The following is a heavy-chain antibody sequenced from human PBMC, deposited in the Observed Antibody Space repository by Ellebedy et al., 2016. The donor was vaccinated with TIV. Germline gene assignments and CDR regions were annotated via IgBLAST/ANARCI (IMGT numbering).Heavy chain of an antibody. V-gene: IGHV3-23*01. J-gene: IGHJ4*02. D-gene: IGHD3-10*01. Sequence: GESLKISXAASGFTFSGYSMNWVRQAPGKGLDWVSVISGSGGTTYYADSVKGRFTISRDNSKNTLYLQMNSLRADDTAIYYCAKDRAYYTSGKGTYYFDLWGQGTQVTVSS. CDR1: GFTFSGYS. CDR3: AKDRAYYTSGKGTYYFDL. CDR2: ISGSGGTT.